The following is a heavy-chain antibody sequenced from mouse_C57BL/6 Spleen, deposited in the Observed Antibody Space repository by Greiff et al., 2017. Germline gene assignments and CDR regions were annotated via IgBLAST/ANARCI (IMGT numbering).Heavy chain of an antibody. CDR2: IWRGGST. Sequence: VQLQESGPGLVQPSQSLSITCTVSGFSLTSYGVHWVRQSPGKGLEWLGVIWRGGSTDYNAAFMSRLSITKDNSKSQVFFKMNSLQADDTAIYYCAKKNWDEDYAMDYWGQGTSVTVSS. CDR1: GFSLTSYG. J-gene: IGHJ4*01. V-gene: IGHV2-5*01. D-gene: IGHD4-1*01. CDR3: AKKNWDEDYAMDY.